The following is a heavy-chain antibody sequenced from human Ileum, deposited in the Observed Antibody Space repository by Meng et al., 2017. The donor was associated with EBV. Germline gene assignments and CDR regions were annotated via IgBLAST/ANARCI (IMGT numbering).Heavy chain of an antibody. CDR3: AHRSSSSNFDY. CDR2: IYWDDDK. D-gene: IGHD6-13*01. J-gene: IGHJ4*02. V-gene: IGHV2-5*02. Sequence: QITLKESGPTLXXXXXTXTLXCIFSGFSLSTSGVGVGWIRQPPGKALEWLALIYWDDDKRYSPSLKSRLTITKDTSKNQVVLTMTNMDPVDTATYYCAHRSSSSNFDYWGQGTLVTVSS. CDR1: GFSLSTSGVG.